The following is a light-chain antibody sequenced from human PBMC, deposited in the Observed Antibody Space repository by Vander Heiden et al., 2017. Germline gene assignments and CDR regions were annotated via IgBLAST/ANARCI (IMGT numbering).Light chain of an antibody. Sequence: DIQMTQSPSSLSSSVGDRVTITCRASQDISIWLAWYQQKPGKAPKSLIYAASNLQSGVPSRFSGSRSGTDFTLTISSLQPEDFATYYCQQYNSYPLTFGPGTKVDIK. CDR2: AAS. CDR3: QQYNSYPLT. J-gene: IGKJ3*01. CDR1: QDISIW. V-gene: IGKV1D-16*01.